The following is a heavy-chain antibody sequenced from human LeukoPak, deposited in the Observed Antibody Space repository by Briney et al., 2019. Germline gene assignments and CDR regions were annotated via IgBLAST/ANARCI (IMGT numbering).Heavy chain of an antibody. CDR2: IYYSGST. V-gene: IGHV4-39*07. J-gene: IGHJ4*02. CDR3: ARRSSSWYYFED. D-gene: IGHD6-13*01. Sequence: SETLSLTCTVSGGSITSSDYWWAWIRLPPGRGLEWIGSIYYSGSTYYNPPLKSRATISVDTSMNQFSLKLSSVTAADAAVYFCARRSSSWYYFEDWGQGTLVTVSS. CDR1: GGSITSSDYW.